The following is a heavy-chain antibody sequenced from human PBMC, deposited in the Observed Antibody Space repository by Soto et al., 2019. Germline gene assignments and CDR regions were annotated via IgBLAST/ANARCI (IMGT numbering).Heavy chain of an antibody. J-gene: IGHJ6*02. CDR1: GYTFTGCY. Sequence: ASVKVSCKASGYTFTGCYMHWVRQAPGQGLEWMGWINPNSGGTNYAQKFQGRVTMTRDTSISTAHMELSRLRSDDTAVYYCAVTTPHVYYYYGMDVWGQGTTVTVSS. V-gene: IGHV1-2*02. CDR3: AVTTPHVYYYYGMDV. CDR2: INPNSGGT. D-gene: IGHD4-17*01.